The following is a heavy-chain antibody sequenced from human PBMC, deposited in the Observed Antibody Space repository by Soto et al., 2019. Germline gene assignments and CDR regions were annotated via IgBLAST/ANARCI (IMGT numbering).Heavy chain of an antibody. Sequence: QVQLVESGGGVVQPGRSLRLSCAASGFTFSYYGLHWVRQAPGKGLEWVAVIWYDGSNTYYADSVKGRFTISRDNSKNTLYLEMNSRRAEDTAVYYCVRGGGGSYCSGGSCFLDYWGQGALVTVSS. J-gene: IGHJ4*02. V-gene: IGHV3-33*01. CDR2: IWYDGSNT. CDR3: VRGGGGSYCSGGSCFLDY. CDR1: GFTFSYYG. D-gene: IGHD2-15*01.